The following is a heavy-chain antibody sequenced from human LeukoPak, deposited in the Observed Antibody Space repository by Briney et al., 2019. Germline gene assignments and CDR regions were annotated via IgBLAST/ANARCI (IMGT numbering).Heavy chain of an antibody. CDR1: GFSLSTSGVG. V-gene: IGHV2-5*01. J-gene: IGHJ3*02. Sequence: SGPTLVNPTQTLTLTCTFSGFSLSTSGVGVGCIRQPPGKALEWLALIYWNDDKRYSPSPKSRLTITKDTSKNQVVLTMTNMDPVDTATYYCAHPRAVYYYDSLPAFDIWGQGTMVTVSS. CDR3: AHPRAVYYYDSLPAFDI. D-gene: IGHD3-22*01. CDR2: IYWNDDK.